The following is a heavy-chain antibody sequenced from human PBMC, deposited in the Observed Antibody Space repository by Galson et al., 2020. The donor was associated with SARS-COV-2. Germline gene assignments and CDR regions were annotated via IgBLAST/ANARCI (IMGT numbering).Heavy chain of an antibody. D-gene: IGHD3-10*02. CDR1: GFTFNNYG. J-gene: IGHJ6*02. CDR3: AKRPKVFEIWPYGMDV. V-gene: IGHV3-30*18. Sequence: QLGESLKISCAASGFTFNNYGMHWVRQAPGKGLEWVAVISYEGSNKYYADPVRGQFFISRDNSKNTLYLQMDSLRPEDTAVYYCAKRPKVFEIWPYGMDVWGQGTTVTVSS. CDR2: ISYEGSNK.